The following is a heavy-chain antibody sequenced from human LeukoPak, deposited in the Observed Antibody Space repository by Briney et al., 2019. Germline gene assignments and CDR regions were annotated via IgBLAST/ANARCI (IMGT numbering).Heavy chain of an antibody. CDR3: ARDQGRMGRYSGQTIEAG. D-gene: IGHD5-12*01. V-gene: IGHV4-59*01. Sequence: PSETLSLTCTVSGDSSSRFYWSWIRQPPGNRLEWIGNIYNSGSTNNSPSLQSRVTLSVDTSKNQFSLELRSVTAADTAVYYCARDQGRMGRYSGQTIEAGWGQGTLVTVSS. J-gene: IGHJ4*02. CDR2: IYNSGST. CDR1: GDSSSRFY.